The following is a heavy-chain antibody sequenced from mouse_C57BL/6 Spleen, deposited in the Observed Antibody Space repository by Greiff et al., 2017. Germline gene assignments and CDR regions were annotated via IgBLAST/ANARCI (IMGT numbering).Heavy chain of an antibody. V-gene: IGHV1-50*01. CDR1: GYTFTSYW. CDR3: ARLWGNYVDY. J-gene: IGHJ2*01. CDR2: IDPSDSYT. Sequence: QVHVKQPGAELVKPGASVKLSCKASGYTFTSYWMQWVKQRPGQGLEWIGEIDPSDSYTNYNQKFKGKATLTVDTSSSTAYMQLSSLTSEDSAVYYCARLWGNYVDYWGQGTTLTVSS. D-gene: IGHD1-1*02.